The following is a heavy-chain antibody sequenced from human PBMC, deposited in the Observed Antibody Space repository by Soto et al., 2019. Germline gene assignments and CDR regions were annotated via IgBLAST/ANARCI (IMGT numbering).Heavy chain of an antibody. Sequence: SETLSLTCTVSGGSISSYYWSWIRQPAGKGLEWIGRIYTSGSTNYNPSLKSRVTMSVDTSKNQFSLKLSSVTAADTAVYYCARDSHYYDSSGYPYIFDYWGQGTLVTVSS. D-gene: IGHD3-22*01. J-gene: IGHJ4*02. CDR1: GGSISSYY. V-gene: IGHV4-4*07. CDR2: IYTSGST. CDR3: ARDSHYYDSSGYPYIFDY.